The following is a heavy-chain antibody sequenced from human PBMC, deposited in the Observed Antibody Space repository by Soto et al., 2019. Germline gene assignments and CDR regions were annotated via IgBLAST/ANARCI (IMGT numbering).Heavy chain of an antibody. V-gene: IGHV3-30-3*01. CDR1: GFTFSSYA. Sequence: PXGSLRLSCSAAGFTFSSYAMHWVRQAPGKGLEWVAVISYDGSNKYYADSVKGRFTISRDNSKNTLYLQMNSLRAEDTAVYYCARDGGYSYGWVGAFDIWGQGAMVTVSS. D-gene: IGHD5-18*01. CDR2: ISYDGSNK. CDR3: ARDGGYSYGWVGAFDI. J-gene: IGHJ3*02.